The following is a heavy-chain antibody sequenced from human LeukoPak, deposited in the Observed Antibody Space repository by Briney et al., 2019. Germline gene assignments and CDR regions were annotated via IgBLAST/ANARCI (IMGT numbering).Heavy chain of an antibody. CDR1: GFTVSSNS. CDR2: ISSGSSAI. V-gene: IGHV3-21*01. D-gene: IGHD1-7*01. Sequence: GGSLRLSCTVSGFTVSSNSMSWVRQAPGKGLEWVSIISSGSSAIFSADALKGRFTISRDDAKNLLYLDMNSLRAEDTAVYYCARDPQTNYFDYWGQGTLVTVSS. J-gene: IGHJ4*02. CDR3: ARDPQTNYFDY.